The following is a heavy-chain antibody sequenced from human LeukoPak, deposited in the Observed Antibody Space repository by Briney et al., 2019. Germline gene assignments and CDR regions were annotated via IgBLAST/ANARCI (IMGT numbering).Heavy chain of an antibody. CDR3: AKTTVTTSIVSYGAFDI. CDR1: GFTFSSYA. J-gene: IGHJ3*02. D-gene: IGHD4-17*01. V-gene: IGHV3-23*01. Sequence: GGSLRLSCAASGFTFSSYAMSWVRQAPGKGLEWVSAISGSGGSTYYADSVKGRFTISRDNSENTLYLQMNSLRAEDTAVYYCAKTTVTTSIVSYGAFDIWGQGTMVTVSS. CDR2: ISGSGGST.